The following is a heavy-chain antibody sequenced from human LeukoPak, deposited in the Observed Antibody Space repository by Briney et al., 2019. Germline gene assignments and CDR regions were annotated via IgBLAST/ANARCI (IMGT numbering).Heavy chain of an antibody. Sequence: SQTLSLTCTVSGGSISSGSYYWTWIRQPAGKGLEWIGRIYTSGSTNYNPSLKSRVTISLDTSKSQFSLKLSSVTAAETAVYYCARASAAAFDYWGQGTLVTVSS. V-gene: IGHV4-61*02. D-gene: IGHD6-13*01. J-gene: IGHJ4*02. CDR3: ARASAAAFDY. CDR2: IYTSGST. CDR1: GGSISSGSYY.